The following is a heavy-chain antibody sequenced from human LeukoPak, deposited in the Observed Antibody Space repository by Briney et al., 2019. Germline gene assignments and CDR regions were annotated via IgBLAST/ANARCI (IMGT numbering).Heavy chain of an antibody. D-gene: IGHD4-11*01. V-gene: IGHV3-21*01. J-gene: IGHJ5*02. CDR3: ARDLTVTSTCWFDL. CDR2: ITGSSTYI. Sequence: GGSLRLSCAVSGFTFSSYSMNWVRQAPGKGLEWVSSITGSSTYIYYADSVKGRFTISRDDAKNSLYLQMNNLGAEDTAVYYCARDLTVTSTCWFDLWGQGTLVTVSS. CDR1: GFTFSSYS.